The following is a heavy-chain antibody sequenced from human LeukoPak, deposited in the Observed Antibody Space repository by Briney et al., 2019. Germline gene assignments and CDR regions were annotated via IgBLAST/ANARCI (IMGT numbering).Heavy chain of an antibody. J-gene: IGHJ5*02. V-gene: IGHV1-2*02. D-gene: IGHD2-8*01. CDR3: ARPLLPYCTNGVCYEAGRLWFDP. Sequence: ASVKVSCKASGYTFTSYGISWVRQAPGQGLEWMGWINPNSGGTNYAQKFQGRVTMTRDTSISTAYMELSRLRSDDTAVYYCARPLLPYCTNGVCYEAGRLWFDPWGQGTLVTVSS. CDR1: GYTFTSYG. CDR2: INPNSGGT.